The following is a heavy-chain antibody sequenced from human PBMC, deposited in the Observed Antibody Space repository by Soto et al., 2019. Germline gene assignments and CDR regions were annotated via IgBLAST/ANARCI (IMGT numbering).Heavy chain of an antibody. V-gene: IGHV1-69*06. J-gene: IGHJ5*02. D-gene: IGHD3-3*01. CDR2: IIPIFGTA. Sequence: SVKVSCKASGVTFSSYAISWVRQAPGRGLEWMGGIIPIFGTANYAQKFQGRVTITADKSTSTAYMELSSLRSEDTAVYYCAREGRPSSVFGVVITNWFDPWGQGTLVTVSS. CDR3: AREGRPSSVFGVVITNWFDP. CDR1: GVTFSSYA.